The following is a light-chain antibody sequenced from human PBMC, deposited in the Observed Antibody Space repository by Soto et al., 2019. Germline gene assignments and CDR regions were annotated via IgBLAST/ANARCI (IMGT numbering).Light chain of an antibody. Sequence: DIELPQSPDSRSLFPGASATLSCRDRPSVGGYLAWYQQKPGQAPRILIYDGSKRATGIPARFSGTGSGTDFTLTISSLEPEEFAVYDCRHRRTSPTFGQGTRLEIK. CDR1: PSVGGY. V-gene: IGKV3-11*01. J-gene: IGKJ5*01. CDR3: RHRRTSPT. CDR2: DGS.